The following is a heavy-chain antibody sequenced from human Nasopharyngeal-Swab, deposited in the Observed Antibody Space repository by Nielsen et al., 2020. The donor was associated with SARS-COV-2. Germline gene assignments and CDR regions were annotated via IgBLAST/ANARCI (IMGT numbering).Heavy chain of an antibody. CDR1: GGSFSGYY. Sequence: SETLSLTCAVYGGSFSGYYWSWIRQPPGKGLEWIGYIYYSGSTNYNPSLKSRVTISVDTSKNQFSLKLSSVTAADTAVYYCARDPRVTTVTIWGGYYYGMDVWGQGTTVTVSS. J-gene: IGHJ6*02. CDR3: ARDPRVTTVTIWGGYYYGMDV. D-gene: IGHD4-17*01. CDR2: IYYSGST. V-gene: IGHV4-59*01.